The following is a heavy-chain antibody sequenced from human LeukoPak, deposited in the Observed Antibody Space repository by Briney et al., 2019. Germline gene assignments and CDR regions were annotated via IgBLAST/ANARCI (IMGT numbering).Heavy chain of an antibody. Sequence: ASVKVPCKASGYTLTGHYMHWVRQAPGQGLEWMGWIHPNSGGTNYAQKFQGRVTMTRDTSISTAYMELSRLRSDDTAVYYCARIDGTAPDYWGQGTLVTVPS. CDR2: IHPNSGGT. CDR1: GYTLTGHY. D-gene: IGHD5-24*01. V-gene: IGHV1-2*02. J-gene: IGHJ4*02. CDR3: ARIDGTAPDY.